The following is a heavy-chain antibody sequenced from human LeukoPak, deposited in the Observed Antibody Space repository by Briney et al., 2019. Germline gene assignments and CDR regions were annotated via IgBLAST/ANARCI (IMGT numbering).Heavy chain of an antibody. V-gene: IGHV3-21*01. J-gene: IGHJ4*02. D-gene: IGHD3-3*01. CDR3: ARGGQGYDFWSGYYKLDY. Sequence: EGSLRLSCAASGFTVSSNYMSWVRQAPGKGLEWVSSISSSSSYIYYADSVKGRFTISRDNAKNSLYLQMNSLRAEDTAVYYCARGGQGYDFWSGYYKLDYWGQGTLVTVSS. CDR2: ISSSSSYI. CDR1: GFTVSSNY.